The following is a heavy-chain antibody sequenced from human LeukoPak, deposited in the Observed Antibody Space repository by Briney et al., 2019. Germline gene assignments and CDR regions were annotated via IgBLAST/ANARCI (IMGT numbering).Heavy chain of an antibody. J-gene: IGHJ4*02. CDR1: GGSISSYY. V-gene: IGHV4-59*01. Sequence: SSETLSLTCTVSGGSISSYYWNWIRQPPGKGLEWIGYIYYSGSTNYNPSLKSRVTISVDTSKNQFSLKLSSVTAADTAVYYCARADFGGNPYFDYWGRGTLVTVSS. D-gene: IGHD4-23*01. CDR3: ARADFGGNPYFDY. CDR2: IYYSGST.